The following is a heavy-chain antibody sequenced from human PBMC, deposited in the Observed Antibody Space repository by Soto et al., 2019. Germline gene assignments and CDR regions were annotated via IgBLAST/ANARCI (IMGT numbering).Heavy chain of an antibody. CDR1: GFTFSSYD. Sequence: EVQLVESGGGLVQPGGSLRLSCAAPGFTFSSYDMHWVRQATGKGLEWVSAIGTAGDTYYPGSVKGRFTISRENAKNSLYHQMNSLRAEDTAVYYCARGGYDSSGYYFSSAFDIWGQGTMVTVSS. D-gene: IGHD3-22*01. CDR2: IGTAGDT. CDR3: ARGGYDSSGYYFSSAFDI. J-gene: IGHJ3*02. V-gene: IGHV3-13*01.